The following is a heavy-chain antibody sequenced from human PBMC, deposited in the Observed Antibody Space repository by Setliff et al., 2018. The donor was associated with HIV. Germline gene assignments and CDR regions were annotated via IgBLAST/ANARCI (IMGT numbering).Heavy chain of an antibody. CDR2: INTYNGST. J-gene: IGHJ3*02. Sequence: ASVKVSCKASGYTFTPYGITWVRQAPGQGLEWMGWINTYNGSTSYAQKVQGRVTMTRDTTTNTVYMELSSLRSEDTAVYYCARARITMIGDAFDIWGQGTMVTVSS. V-gene: IGHV1-18*01. D-gene: IGHD3-22*01. CDR1: GYTFTPYG. CDR3: ARARITMIGDAFDI.